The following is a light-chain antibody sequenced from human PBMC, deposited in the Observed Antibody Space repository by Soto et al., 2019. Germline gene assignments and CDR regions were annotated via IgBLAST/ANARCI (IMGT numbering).Light chain of an antibody. CDR1: QSVRSSY. CDR3: QQYGSSPYT. Sequence: DIGLTQSPGTLSLSPGERANLSCRASQSVRSSYFAWYQQTPGQAPRLLIYGASSRATGIPDRFSGSGSGTDFTLTISRLEPEDFAVYYCQQYGSSPYTFGQGTKLEIK. J-gene: IGKJ2*01. V-gene: IGKV3-20*01. CDR2: GAS.